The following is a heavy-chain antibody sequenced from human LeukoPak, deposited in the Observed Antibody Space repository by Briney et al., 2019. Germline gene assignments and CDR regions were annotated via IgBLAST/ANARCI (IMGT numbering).Heavy chain of an antibody. V-gene: IGHV3-43*02. CDR3: ARDVWFDP. J-gene: IGHJ5*02. CDR2: ISGDGGST. CDR1: GFTFDDYA. Sequence: GGSLRLSCAAYGFTFDDYAMDWVRHAPGKGLEWVSLISGDGGSTYYADSVKGRFTVSRDNAKNSLYLQMNSLRAEDTAHYYCARDVWFDPWGQGTLVTVSS.